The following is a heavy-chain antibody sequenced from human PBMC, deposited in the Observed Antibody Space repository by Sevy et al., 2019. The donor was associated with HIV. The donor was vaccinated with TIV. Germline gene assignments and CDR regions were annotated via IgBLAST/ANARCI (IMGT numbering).Heavy chain of an antibody. Sequence: GGSLRLSCAASGFTFSSYSMNWVRQAPGKGLEWVSSISSSSSYIYYADSVKGRFTISRDNAKNSLYLQMNSLRAEDTAVYYCASDIPITMIVVVIPENPNAFDIWGQGTMVTVSS. J-gene: IGHJ3*02. CDR2: ISSSSSYI. D-gene: IGHD3-22*01. CDR1: GFTFSSYS. V-gene: IGHV3-21*01. CDR3: ASDIPITMIVVVIPENPNAFDI.